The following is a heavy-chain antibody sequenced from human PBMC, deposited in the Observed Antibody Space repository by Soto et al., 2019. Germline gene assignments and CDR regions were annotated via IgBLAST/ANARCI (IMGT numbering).Heavy chain of an antibody. Sequence: ASVKVSCKASGYTFTSYYMHWVRQAPGQGLEWMGIINPSGGSTSYAQKFQGRVTMTRDTSTSTVYMELSSLRSEDTAVYYCARAHRHSGYSSSWYNYYYYGMDVWGQGTTVTVS. CDR3: ARAHRHSGYSSSWYNYYYYGMDV. D-gene: IGHD6-13*01. CDR2: INPSGGST. V-gene: IGHV1-46*01. CDR1: GYTFTSYY. J-gene: IGHJ6*02.